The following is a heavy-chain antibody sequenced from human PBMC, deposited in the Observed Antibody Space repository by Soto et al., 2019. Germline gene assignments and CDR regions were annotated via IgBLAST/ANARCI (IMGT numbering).Heavy chain of an antibody. CDR3: ARVDVDTAMVGRGATFYYYYYGMDV. D-gene: IGHD5-18*01. CDR1: GFTVSSNY. Sequence: GGSLRLSCAASGFTVSSNYMSWVRQAPGKGLEWVSVIYSGGSTYYADSVKGRFTISRDNSKNTLYLQMNSLRAEDTAVYYCARVDVDTAMVGRGATFYYYYYGMDVWGQGTTVTVSS. V-gene: IGHV3-53*01. CDR2: IYSGGST. J-gene: IGHJ6*02.